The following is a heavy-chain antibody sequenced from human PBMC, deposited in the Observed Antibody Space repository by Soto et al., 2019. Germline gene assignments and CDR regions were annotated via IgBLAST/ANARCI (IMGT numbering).Heavy chain of an antibody. D-gene: IGHD3-3*01. CDR3: ARVKTWTIANLGVDQ. J-gene: IGHJ4*02. V-gene: IGHV3-33*01. CDR2: IWHDGNNE. CDR1: GFPFIRHG. Sequence: QVQLVESGGGVVQPGRSLRLSCEVSGFPFIRHGMHWVRQAPGKGLEWVAFIWHDGNNEHYADSVKGRFTISRDNSRNTLYLPLNSLRAEHTAVYYCARVKTWTIANLGVDQWGQRTLVTVST.